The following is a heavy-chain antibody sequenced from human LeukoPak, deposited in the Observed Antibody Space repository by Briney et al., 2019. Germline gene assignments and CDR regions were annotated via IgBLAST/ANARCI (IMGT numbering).Heavy chain of an antibody. J-gene: IGHJ5*02. CDR2: IYHSGTT. CDR1: GYSISSGYY. V-gene: IGHV4-38-2*02. Sequence: SSETLSLTCTVSGYSISSGYYWGWIRQPPGKGLEWIGSIYHSGTTYYNPSLKSRVTISVDTSKNQFSLKLSSVTAADMALYYCARVRYQPLPNWFDPWGQGTLVTVSS. CDR3: ARVRYQPLPNWFDP. D-gene: IGHD2-2*01.